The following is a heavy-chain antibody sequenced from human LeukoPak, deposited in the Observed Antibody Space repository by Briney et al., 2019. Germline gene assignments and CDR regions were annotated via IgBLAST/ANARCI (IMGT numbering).Heavy chain of an antibody. D-gene: IGHD4-17*01. J-gene: IGHJ4*02. V-gene: IGHV3-30*18. CDR2: ISYDGSNK. Sequence: GGSLRLSCAASGFTFSSYGMHWVRQAPGKGLEWVAVISYDGSNKYYADSVKGRFTISRDNSKNTLYLQMNSLRAEDTAVYYCAKEGYMTTVTMPDDYWGQGTLVTVSS. CDR1: GFTFSSYG. CDR3: AKEGYMTTVTMPDDY.